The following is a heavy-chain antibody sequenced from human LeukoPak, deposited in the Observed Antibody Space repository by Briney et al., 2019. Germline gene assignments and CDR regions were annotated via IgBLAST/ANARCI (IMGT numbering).Heavy chain of an antibody. V-gene: IGHV4-4*07. Sequence: SETLSLTCTVSGVSITSYHGSWIRQPAGKGLEWVGRIHASGSSNYNPSPKSRVTISVDTSKNQFSLKLTTVTAADTAVYYCARDGLYSYGYSYFDYWGQGTLVTVSS. CDR2: IHASGSS. D-gene: IGHD3-22*01. J-gene: IGHJ4*02. CDR1: GVSITSYH. CDR3: ARDGLYSYGYSYFDY.